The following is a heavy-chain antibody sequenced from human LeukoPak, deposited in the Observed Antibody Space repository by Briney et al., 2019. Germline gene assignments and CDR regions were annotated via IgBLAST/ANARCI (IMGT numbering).Heavy chain of an antibody. V-gene: IGHV1-2*02. Sequence: ASVEVSCKASVYTFTGYYMHWVRQAPGQGLEWMGWINPASGATTYAQKFQGRVTMTRDTSISTAYMELSRLRSDDTAVYYCARGITIFGFSFDYWGQGTLVTVSS. J-gene: IGHJ4*02. CDR3: ARGITIFGFSFDY. D-gene: IGHD3-3*01. CDR1: VYTFTGYY. CDR2: INPASGAT.